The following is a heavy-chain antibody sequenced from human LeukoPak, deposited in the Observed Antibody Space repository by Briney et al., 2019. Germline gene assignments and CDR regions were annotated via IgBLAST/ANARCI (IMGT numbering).Heavy chain of an antibody. CDR2: MNPNTDNT. V-gene: IGHV1-8*01. Sequence: ASVTVSCKASGYTFTSYDINWVRQAPGQGLEWMGWMNPNTDNTDYAQRFQGRSTMTRNTSISTAYMELSSLRSEDTAVYYCARRRFGDMDFWGQGTLVTVSS. CDR3: ARRRFGDMDF. CDR1: GYTFTSYD. D-gene: IGHD3-10*01. J-gene: IGHJ4*02.